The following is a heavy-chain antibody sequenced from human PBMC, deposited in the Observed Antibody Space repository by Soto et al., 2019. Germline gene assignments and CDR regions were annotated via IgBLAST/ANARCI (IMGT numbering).Heavy chain of an antibody. Sequence: QVQLVQSGAEVQKPGSSVKVSCKASGGTFSSYAISWVRQAPGQGLEWMGGIIPIFGTANYAQKFQGRVTITADETTSTAYMELSSLRSEDTAVYYCAREGYCSGGSCYPTIAYYFDYWGQGTLVTVSS. V-gene: IGHV1-69*01. D-gene: IGHD2-15*01. J-gene: IGHJ4*02. CDR2: IIPIFGTA. CDR1: GGTFSSYA. CDR3: AREGYCSGGSCYPTIAYYFDY.